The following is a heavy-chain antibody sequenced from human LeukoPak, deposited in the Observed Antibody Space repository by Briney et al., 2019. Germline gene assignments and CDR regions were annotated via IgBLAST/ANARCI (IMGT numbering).Heavy chain of an antibody. Sequence: GISWNSGSIGYADSVKGRFTISRDNAKNSLYLQMNSLRAEDMALYYCAKAQLSAVTSLFDYWGQGTLVTVSS. V-gene: IGHV3-9*03. CDR2: ISWNSGSI. J-gene: IGHJ4*02. D-gene: IGHD1-1*01. CDR3: AKAQLSAVTSLFDY.